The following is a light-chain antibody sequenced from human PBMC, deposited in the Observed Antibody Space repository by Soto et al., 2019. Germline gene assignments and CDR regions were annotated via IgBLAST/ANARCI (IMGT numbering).Light chain of an antibody. Sequence: EIVMTQSPATLSVSPGETATLSCRASQSISSNLAWYQLKPGQAPRLLIYRASTRATGIPARFSGSGSGTEFPLTISSLQSEDFAVYYCQQYKNWPPITFGQGTRLEIK. J-gene: IGKJ5*01. CDR1: QSISSN. CDR3: QQYKNWPPIT. V-gene: IGKV3-15*01. CDR2: RAS.